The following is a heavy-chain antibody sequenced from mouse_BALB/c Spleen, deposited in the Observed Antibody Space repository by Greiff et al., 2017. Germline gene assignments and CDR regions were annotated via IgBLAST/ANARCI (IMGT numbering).Heavy chain of an antibody. CDR1: GFTFSDYY. D-gene: IGHD2-2*01. CDR2: ISDGGSYT. V-gene: IGHV5-4*02. J-gene: IGHJ4*01. CDR3: AREGSTMVTRRIMDY. Sequence: EVQLVESGGGLVKPGGSLKLSCAASGFTFSDYYMYWVRKTPEKRLEWVATISDGGSYTYYPDSVKGRFTISRDNAKNNLYLQMSSLKSEDTAMYYCAREGSTMVTRRIMDYWGQGTSVTVSS.